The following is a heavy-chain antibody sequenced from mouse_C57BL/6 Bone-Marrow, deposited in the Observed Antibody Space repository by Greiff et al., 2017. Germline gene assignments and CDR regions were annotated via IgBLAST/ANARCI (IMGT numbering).Heavy chain of an antibody. CDR3: ARVYYGNSAWFAY. D-gene: IGHD2-1*01. V-gene: IGHV1-52*01. CDR1: GYTFTSYW. Sequence: QVHVKQPGAELVRPGSSVKLSCKASGYTFTSYWMHWVKQRPIQGLEWIGNIDPSDSETHYNQKFKDKATLTVDKSSSTAYMQLSSLTSEDSAVYYCARVYYGNSAWFAYWGQGTLVTVSA. J-gene: IGHJ3*01. CDR2: IDPSDSET.